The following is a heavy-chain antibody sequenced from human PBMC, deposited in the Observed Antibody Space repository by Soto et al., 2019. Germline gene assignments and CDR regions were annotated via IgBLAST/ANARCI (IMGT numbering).Heavy chain of an antibody. V-gene: IGHV3-33*01. CDR1: GFTFSNYG. D-gene: IGHD2-8*01. Sequence: QEQLVESGGGVVQPGRSLRLSCVASGFTFSNYGIHWVRQAPGKGLEWVAIIWYEGENKYYSDNVKGRFTISRDNSRSTVSLQMNSLRVADTAVYYCARESSTLYAMDVWGQGTRVTVSS. CDR2: IWYEGENK. CDR3: ARESSTLYAMDV. J-gene: IGHJ6*02.